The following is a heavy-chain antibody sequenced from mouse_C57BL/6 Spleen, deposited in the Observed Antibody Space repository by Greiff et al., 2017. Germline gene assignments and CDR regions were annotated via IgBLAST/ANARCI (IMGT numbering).Heavy chain of an antibody. CDR3: AGFYYGNHEGFAY. D-gene: IGHD2-1*01. V-gene: IGHV1-72*01. CDR1: GYTFTSYW. Sequence: VHLVESGAELVKPGASVKLSCKASGYTFTSYWMHWVKQRPGRGLEWIGRIDPNSGGTKYNEKFKSKATLTVDKPSSTAYMQLSSLTSEDSAVYYCAGFYYGNHEGFAYWGQGTLVTVSA. J-gene: IGHJ3*01. CDR2: IDPNSGGT.